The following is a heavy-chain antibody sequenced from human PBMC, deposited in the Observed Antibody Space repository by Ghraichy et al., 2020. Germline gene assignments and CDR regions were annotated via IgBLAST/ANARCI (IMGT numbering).Heavy chain of an antibody. CDR1: GFTFSNYW. D-gene: IGHD2-15*01. CDR3: AREYCSGGRCYFGTGGSHFDY. V-gene: IGHV3-74*01. J-gene: IGHJ4*02. Sequence: LSLTCAASGFTFSNYWMHWVRQAPGKGLVWVSRIKSDGSSTIYADSVKGRFTISRDNAKNMLYLQMNSLRAEDTAVYYCAREYCSGGRCYFGTGGSHFDYWGQGTLVTVSS. CDR2: IKSDGSST.